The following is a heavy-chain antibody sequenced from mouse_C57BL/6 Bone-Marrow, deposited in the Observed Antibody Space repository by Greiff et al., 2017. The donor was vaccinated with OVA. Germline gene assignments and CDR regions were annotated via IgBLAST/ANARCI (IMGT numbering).Heavy chain of an antibody. CDR1: GFTFSSYA. V-gene: IGHV5-4*01. J-gene: IGHJ3*01. CDR3: ARDLGSNPAY. D-gene: IGHD1-1*01. CDR2: ISDGGSYT. Sequence: EVQLVESGGGLVKPGGSLKLSCAASGFTFSSYAMSWVRQTPEKRLEWVATISDGGSYTYYPDNVKGRFTISRDNAKNNLYLQMSHLKSEDTAMYYCARDLGSNPAYWGQGTLVTVSA.